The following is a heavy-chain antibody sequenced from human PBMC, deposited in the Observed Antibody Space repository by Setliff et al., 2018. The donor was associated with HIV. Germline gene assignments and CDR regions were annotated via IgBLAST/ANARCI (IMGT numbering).Heavy chain of an antibody. CDR3: AKWGYSGFLHY. D-gene: IGHD5-12*01. Sequence: GGSLRLSCAASGFTFRSYAMSWVRQAPGKGLEWVSTITDNSDSTYYADSAKGRFTVSRDISRNTLYLQMNGLRAEDTSVYYCAKWGYSGFLHYWGQGTLVTVSS. V-gene: IGHV3-23*01. CDR1: GFTFRSYA. CDR2: ITDNSDST. J-gene: IGHJ4*02.